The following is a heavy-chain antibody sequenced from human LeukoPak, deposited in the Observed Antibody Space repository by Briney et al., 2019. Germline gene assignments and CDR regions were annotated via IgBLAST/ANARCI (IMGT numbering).Heavy chain of an antibody. D-gene: IGHD2-21*02. CDR2: ISAYNGNT. J-gene: IGHJ6*02. V-gene: IGHV1-18*01. CDR3: ASGAIVVVTRLRYYYGMDV. CDR1: GYTFTSYG. Sequence: ASVKVSCKAPGYTFTSYGISWVRQAPGQGLEWMGWISAYNGNTNYAQKLQGRVTMTTDTSTSTAYMELRSLRSDDTAVYYCASGAIVVVTRLRYYYGMDVWGQGTTVTVSS.